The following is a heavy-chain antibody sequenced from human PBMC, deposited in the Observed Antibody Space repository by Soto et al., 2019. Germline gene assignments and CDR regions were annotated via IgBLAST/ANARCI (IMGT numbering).Heavy chain of an antibody. CDR2: IYPGDSDT. CDR1: GYSFTSYW. V-gene: IGHV5-51*04. D-gene: IGHD2-2*01. Sequence: GESLKISCKGSGYSFTSYWIGWVRQMPGKGLEWMGIIYPGDSDTRYSPSFQGQVTISADKPISTAYLQWSSLKASDTAMYYCARSIRGDIVVVPAAPGWFDPWGQGTLVTVSS. J-gene: IGHJ5*02. CDR3: ARSIRGDIVVVPAAPGWFDP.